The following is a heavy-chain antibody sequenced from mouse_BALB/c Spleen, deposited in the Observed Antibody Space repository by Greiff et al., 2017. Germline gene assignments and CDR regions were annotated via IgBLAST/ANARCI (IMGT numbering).Heavy chain of an antibody. J-gene: IGHJ3*01. CDR1: GYTFTSYV. CDR2: INPYNDGT. CDR3: ASPGDAYRGFAY. D-gene: IGHD2-10*01. Sequence: EVKLMESGPELVKPGASVKMSCKASGYTFTSYVMHWVKQKPGQGLEWIGYINPYNDGTKYNEKFKGKATLTSDKSSSTAYMELSSLTSEDSAVYYCASPGDAYRGFAYWGQGTLVTVSA. V-gene: IGHV1-14*01.